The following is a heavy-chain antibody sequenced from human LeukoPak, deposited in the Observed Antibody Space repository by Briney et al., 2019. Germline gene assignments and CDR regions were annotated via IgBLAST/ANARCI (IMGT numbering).Heavy chain of an antibody. Sequence: GGSLRLXCAASGFTFSIYAMSWVRQAPGKGLEWVSSITSSGETTYYAGSVKGQFTISRDNSKNTVYLQMNSLRAEDTAVYYCARDRPNYYGANGHYYRRDGDYWGQGNLVTVSS. CDR3: ARDRPNYYGANGHYYRRDGDY. V-gene: IGHV3-23*01. CDR2: ITSSGETT. CDR1: GFTFSIYA. D-gene: IGHD3-22*01. J-gene: IGHJ4*02.